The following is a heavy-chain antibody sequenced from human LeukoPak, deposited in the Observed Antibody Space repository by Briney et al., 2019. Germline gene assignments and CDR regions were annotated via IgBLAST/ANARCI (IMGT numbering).Heavy chain of an antibody. CDR2: IYYSGST. Sequence: SETLSLTCTVSGGSISSYYWSWIRQPPGKGLEWIGYIYYSGSTNYNPSLKSRVTISVDTSKNQFSLKLSSVTAADTAVYYCAKERSSWAFDIWGQGTMLTVSS. CDR1: GGSISSYY. D-gene: IGHD6-6*01. J-gene: IGHJ3*02. V-gene: IGHV4-59*01. CDR3: AKERSSWAFDI.